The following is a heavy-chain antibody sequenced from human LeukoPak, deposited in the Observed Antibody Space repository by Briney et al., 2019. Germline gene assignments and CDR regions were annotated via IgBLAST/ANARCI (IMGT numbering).Heavy chain of an antibody. Sequence: SETLSLTCTVSGGPISSYYWSWIRQPAGKGLEWIGRIYTSGSTNYNPSLKSRVTISVDKSKNQFSLKLSSVPAADTAVYYCARNYLNWFDPWGQGTLVTVSS. CDR3: ARNYLNWFDP. CDR2: IYTSGST. J-gene: IGHJ5*02. V-gene: IGHV4-4*07. CDR1: GGPISSYY. D-gene: IGHD5-24*01.